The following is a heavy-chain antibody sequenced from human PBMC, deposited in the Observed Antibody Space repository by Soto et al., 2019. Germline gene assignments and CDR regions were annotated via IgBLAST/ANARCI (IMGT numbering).Heavy chain of an antibody. J-gene: IGHJ3*01. CDR2: IGDKTDGGTT. CDR3: TTALSIGPV. V-gene: IGHV3-15*04. CDR1: GFTLSDAW. D-gene: IGHD3-16*01. Sequence: PGGSLRLSCKTSGFTLSDAWMSWGRQAPGKGLEWVGRIGDKTDGGTTDYAPPVKDRFSISRDDSESTLYLQLNSLKTEDTAVYYCTTALSIGPVWGQGTLVTVSS.